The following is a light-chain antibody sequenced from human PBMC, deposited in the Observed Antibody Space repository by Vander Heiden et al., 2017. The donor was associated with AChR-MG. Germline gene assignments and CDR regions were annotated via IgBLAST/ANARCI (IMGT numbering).Light chain of an antibody. Sequence: EIVLTQSPGTPSLSPGERATLSCRASQIVSSTFLAWYQQKPGQAPRLLIYGESNRATGIPDRFSASGSGTDFTLTITRLEPEDFAVYYCQQYGSSPPLTFGGGTKVEIK. CDR2: GES. CDR3: QQYGSSPPLT. V-gene: IGKV3-20*01. CDR1: QIVSSTF. J-gene: IGKJ4*01.